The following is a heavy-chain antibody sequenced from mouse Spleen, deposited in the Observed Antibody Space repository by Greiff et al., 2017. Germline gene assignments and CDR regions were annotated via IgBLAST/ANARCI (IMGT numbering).Heavy chain of an antibody. D-gene: IGHD2-3*01. CDR3: ARSDGYPYYFDY. CDR2: INPSSGYT. V-gene: IGHV1-4*01. Sequence: QVQLQQSGAELARPGASVKMSCKASGYTFTSYTMHWVNQRPGQGLEWIGYINPSSGYTKYNQKFKDKATLTADKSSSTAYMQLSSLTSEDSAVYYCARSDGYPYYFDYWGQGTTLTVSS. J-gene: IGHJ2*01. CDR1: GYTFTSYT.